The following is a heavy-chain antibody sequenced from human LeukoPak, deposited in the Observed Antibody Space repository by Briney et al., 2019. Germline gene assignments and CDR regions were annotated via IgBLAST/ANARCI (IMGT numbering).Heavy chain of an antibody. J-gene: IGHJ4*02. V-gene: IGHV1-18*01. D-gene: IGHD5-24*01. CDR2: MSPYNGKT. CDR3: AREMATIVNQFDY. CDR1: GYTFTSYG. Sequence: GSVRVSCRASGYTFTSYGMSWVGQAPGKGREGMGWMSPYNGKTNYAQTLKGRVTITTDKSKNTAYMELRSLRSDDTAVYYCAREMATIVNQFDYWGQGTLLSVSS.